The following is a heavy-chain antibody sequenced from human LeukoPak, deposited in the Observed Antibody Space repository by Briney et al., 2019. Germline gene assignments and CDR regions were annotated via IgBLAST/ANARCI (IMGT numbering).Heavy chain of an antibody. CDR1: GYTLTELS. CDR2: FDPEDGET. CDR3: ATVSLWVGSAFDI. V-gene: IGHV1-24*01. D-gene: IGHD1-26*01. Sequence: ASVKVSCKVSGYTLTELSMHWVRQAPGKRLEWMGGFDPEDGETIYAQKFQGRVTMTEDTSTDTAYMELSSLRSEDTAVYYCATVSLWVGSAFDIWGQGTMVTVSS. J-gene: IGHJ3*02.